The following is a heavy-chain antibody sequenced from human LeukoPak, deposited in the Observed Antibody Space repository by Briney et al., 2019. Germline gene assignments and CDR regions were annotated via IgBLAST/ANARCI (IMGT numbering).Heavy chain of an antibody. CDR3: ARSGEEYYYYGMDV. CDR2: IYSGGTT. D-gene: IGHD2-21*01. CDR1: GFTVSSNY. V-gene: IGHV3-53*01. Sequence: GGSLRLSCAASGFTVSSNYMSWVRQAPGKGLEWVSVIYSGGTTYYADSVKGRFTISRDNSKDTLYLQMNSLRAEDTAVCYCARSGEEYYYYGMDVWGQGTTVTVSS. J-gene: IGHJ6*02.